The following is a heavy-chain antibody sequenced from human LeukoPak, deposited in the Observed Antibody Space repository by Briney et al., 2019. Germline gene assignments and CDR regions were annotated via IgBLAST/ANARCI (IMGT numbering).Heavy chain of an antibody. D-gene: IGHD6-19*01. CDR1: GYTFTGYY. J-gene: IGHJ3*02. CDR2: INPNSGGT. Sequence: ASVKVSCKASGYTFTGYYMHWVRQAPGQGLEWMGWINPNSGGTNYAQKFQGRVTMTRDTSISTAYMELSRLRSDGTAVYYCARGGAYSSGWRAFDIWGQGTMVTVSS. V-gene: IGHV1-2*02. CDR3: ARGGAYSSGWRAFDI.